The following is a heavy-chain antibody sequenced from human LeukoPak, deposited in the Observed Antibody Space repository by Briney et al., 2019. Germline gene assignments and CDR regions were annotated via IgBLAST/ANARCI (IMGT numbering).Heavy chain of an antibody. CDR2: IYYSGST. CDR1: GGSISNYY. J-gene: IGHJ4*02. CDR3: ASGYSYAKCFDY. Sequence: SETLSLTCTVSGGSISNYYWGWIRQPPGKGLEWIGSIYYSGSTYYNPSLKSRVTISVDTSKNQFSLKLSSVTAADTAVYYCASGYSYAKCFDYWGQGTLVTVSS. V-gene: IGHV4-39*07. D-gene: IGHD5-18*01.